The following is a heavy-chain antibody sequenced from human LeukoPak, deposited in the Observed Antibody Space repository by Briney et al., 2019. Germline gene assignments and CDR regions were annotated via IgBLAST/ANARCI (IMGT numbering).Heavy chain of an antibody. J-gene: IGHJ5*02. V-gene: IGHV4-34*01. CDR2: INHSGST. D-gene: IGHD2-2*01. CDR1: GDSISSYY. Sequence: SETLSLTCTVSGDSISSYYWSWIRQPPGKGLEWIGEINHSGSTNYNPSLKSRVTISVDTSKNQFSLKLSSVTAVDTAVYYCARGKRYCSSTSCQDWFDPWGQGTLVTVSS. CDR3: ARGKRYCSSTSCQDWFDP.